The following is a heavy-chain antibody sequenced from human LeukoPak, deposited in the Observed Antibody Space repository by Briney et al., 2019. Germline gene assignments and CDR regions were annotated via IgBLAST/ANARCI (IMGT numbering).Heavy chain of an antibody. CDR1: GYTFTSYY. Sequence: ASVKVSCKASGYTFTSYYMHWVRQAPGQGLEWMGIINPSGGYTSYVQKFQGRVTMTRDTSTTTAYMELSSLRSEDTAVYYCASGYSRPGHARDAFDIWGQGTKVTVSS. J-gene: IGHJ3*02. V-gene: IGHV1-46*01. CDR2: INPSGGYT. CDR3: ASGYSRPGHARDAFDI. D-gene: IGHD2-15*01.